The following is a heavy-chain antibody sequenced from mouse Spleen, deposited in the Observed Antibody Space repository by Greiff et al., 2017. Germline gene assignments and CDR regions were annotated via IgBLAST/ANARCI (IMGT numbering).Heavy chain of an antibody. CDR1: GYTFTSYW. V-gene: IGHV1-50*01. D-gene: IGHD2-5*01. Sequence: QVQLQQPGAELVKPGASVKLSCKASGYTFTSYWMQWVKQRPGQGLEWIGEIDPSDSYTNYNQKFKGKATLTVDTSSSTAYMQLSSLTSEDSAVYYCARDSKRDYFDYWGQGTTLTVSS. J-gene: IGHJ2*01. CDR3: ARDSKRDYFDY. CDR2: IDPSDSYT.